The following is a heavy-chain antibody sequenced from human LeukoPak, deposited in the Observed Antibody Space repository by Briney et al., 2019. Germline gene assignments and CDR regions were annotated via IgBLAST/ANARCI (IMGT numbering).Heavy chain of an antibody. CDR1: GYTFTSYG. V-gene: IGHV1-18*01. Sequence: GASVKVSCKASGYTFTSYGISWVRQAPGQGLEWMGWISAYNGNTNYAQKLQGRVTMTTDTSTSTAYMELSSLRSEDTAVYYCARGWGGSGYGHFDYWGQGTLVTVSS. CDR2: ISAYNGNT. D-gene: IGHD5-12*01. J-gene: IGHJ4*02. CDR3: ARGWGGSGYGHFDY.